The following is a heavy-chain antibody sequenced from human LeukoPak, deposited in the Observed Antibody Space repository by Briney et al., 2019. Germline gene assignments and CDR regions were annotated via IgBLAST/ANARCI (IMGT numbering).Heavy chain of an antibody. CDR1: GFTFSDYY. D-gene: IGHD5-12*01. V-gene: IGHV3-11*05. CDR2: ISGSSYYT. CDR3: AKEGYSGYYAFDI. J-gene: IGHJ3*02. Sequence: PGGSLRLSCAASGFTFSDYYMSWIRQAPGKGLEWVSYISGSSYYTKYADSVKGRFTISRDNAKNSLYLQMNSLRADDTAMYYCAKEGYSGYYAFDIWGQGTMVTVSS.